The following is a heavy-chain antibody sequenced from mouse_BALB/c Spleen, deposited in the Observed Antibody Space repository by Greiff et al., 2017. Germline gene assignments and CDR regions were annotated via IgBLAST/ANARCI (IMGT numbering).Heavy chain of an antibody. CDR3: ARDKD. J-gene: IGHJ3*01. CDR1: GFTFSSYG. CDR2: INSNGGST. Sequence: EVQLKESGGGLVQPGGSLKLSCAASGFTFSSYGMSWVRQTPDKRLELVATINSNGGSTYYPDSVKGRFTISSDNAKNTLYLQMSSLKSEDTAMYYCARDKDWGQGTLVTVSA. V-gene: IGHV5-6-3*01.